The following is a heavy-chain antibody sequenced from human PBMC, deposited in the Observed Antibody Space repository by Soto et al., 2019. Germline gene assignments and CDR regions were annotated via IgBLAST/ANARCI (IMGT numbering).Heavy chain of an antibody. Sequence: RGESLKISCRCSGYTFSNFWIAWVRHLPGKGLEWMGIIYPGDHETRYSPSFHGKVTISADKSINPAYLQWSSLEASGSAFYYCARSPRSSPYFDYWGQGALVTVSS. CDR1: GYTFSNFW. V-gene: IGHV5-51*01. CDR2: IYPGDHET. CDR3: ARSPRSSPYFDY. D-gene: IGHD6-13*01. J-gene: IGHJ4*02.